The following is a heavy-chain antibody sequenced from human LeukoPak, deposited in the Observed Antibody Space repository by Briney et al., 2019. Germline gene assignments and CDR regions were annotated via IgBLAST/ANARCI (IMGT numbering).Heavy chain of an antibody. J-gene: IGHJ6*03. CDR1: GYSFTSYW. Sequence: GESLKISCKGSGYSFTSYWIGWVRQMPGKGLEWMGIIYPGDSDTRYSPSFQGQVTISADKSISTAYLQWSSLKASDTAMYYCARRGWSSSSRWGYYYYYMDVWGKGTTVTVSS. D-gene: IGHD6-6*01. V-gene: IGHV5-51*01. CDR3: ARRGWSSSSRWGYYYYYMDV. CDR2: IYPGDSDT.